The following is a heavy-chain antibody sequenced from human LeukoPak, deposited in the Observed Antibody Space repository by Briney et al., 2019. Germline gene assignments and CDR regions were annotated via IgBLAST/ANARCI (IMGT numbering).Heavy chain of an antibody. Sequence: GESLKISCKGSGYSFTTYWIGWLRQMPGKGLEWMGDIYPGDSDTRYSPSFQGQVTISADKSISTAYLQWNSLKASDTAKYYCARHGTSGSLNWFDPWGQGTLVTVSS. D-gene: IGHD1-26*01. J-gene: IGHJ5*02. V-gene: IGHV5-51*01. CDR3: ARHGTSGSLNWFDP. CDR1: GYSFTTYW. CDR2: IYPGDSDT.